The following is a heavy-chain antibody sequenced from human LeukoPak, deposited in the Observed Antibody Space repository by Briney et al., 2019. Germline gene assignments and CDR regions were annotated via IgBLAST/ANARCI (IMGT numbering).Heavy chain of an antibody. CDR3: AREGGFLEWLLRGDDAFDI. D-gene: IGHD3-3*01. J-gene: IGHJ3*02. CDR1: GYTFTGYY. CDR2: INPNSGGT. V-gene: IGHV1-2*02. Sequence: ASVKVSCKASGYTFTGYYMHWMRQAPGQGLEWMGWINPNSGGTNYAQKFQGRVTMTRDTSISTAYMELSRLRSDDTAVYYCAREGGFLEWLLRGDDAFDIWGQGTMVTVSS.